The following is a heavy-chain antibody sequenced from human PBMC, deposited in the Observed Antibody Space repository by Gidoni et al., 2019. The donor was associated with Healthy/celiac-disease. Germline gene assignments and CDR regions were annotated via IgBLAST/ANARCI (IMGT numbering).Heavy chain of an antibody. CDR3: ARDDHRIAADGPSRGFDP. CDR1: GYTFTSYG. Sequence: QVQLVQSGAEVKKPGASVKVSCKASGYTFTSYGISWVRQAPGQGLEWMGWISAYNGNTNYAQKLQDRVTMTTDTSTSTAYMELRSLRSDDTAVYYCARDDHRIAADGPSRGFDPWGQGTLITVSS. V-gene: IGHV1-18*01. D-gene: IGHD6-13*01. J-gene: IGHJ5*02. CDR2: ISAYNGNT.